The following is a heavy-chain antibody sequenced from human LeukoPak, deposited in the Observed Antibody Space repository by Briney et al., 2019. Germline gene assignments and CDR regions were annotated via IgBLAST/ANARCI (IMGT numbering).Heavy chain of an antibody. CDR3: ASGRLRYGDYPRTSRGAFDI. Sequence: SETLSLTRAVYGGSFSGYYWSWIRQPPGKGLEWIGEINHSGSTNYNPSLKSRVTISVDTSKNQFSLKLSSVTAADTAVYYCASGRLRYGDYPRTSRGAFDIWGQGTMVTVSS. J-gene: IGHJ3*02. D-gene: IGHD4-17*01. V-gene: IGHV4-34*01. CDR2: INHSGST. CDR1: GGSFSGYY.